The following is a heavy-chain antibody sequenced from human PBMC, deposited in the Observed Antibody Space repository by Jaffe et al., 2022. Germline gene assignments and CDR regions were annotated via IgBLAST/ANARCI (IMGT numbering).Heavy chain of an antibody. CDR2: INHSGST. J-gene: IGHJ4*02. CDR3: ANGRYFDY. V-gene: IGHV4-34*01. Sequence: QVQLQQWGAGLLKPSETLSLTCAVYGGSFSGYYWSWIRQPPGKGLEWIGEINHSGSTNYNPSLKSRVTISVDTSKNQFSLKLSSVTAADTAVYYCANGRYFDYWGQGTLVTVSS. CDR1: GGSFSGYY.